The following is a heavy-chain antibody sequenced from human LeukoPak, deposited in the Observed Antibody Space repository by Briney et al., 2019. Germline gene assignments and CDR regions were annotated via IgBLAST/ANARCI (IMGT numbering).Heavy chain of an antibody. V-gene: IGHV3-30*02. J-gene: IGHJ4*02. D-gene: IGHD2-8*01. Sequence: PGGSLRLSCAASGFTFSSYDMHWVRQAPGKGLEWVASIRYDGSNKYYADSVKGRFTISRDNSKNTLYLQMNSLRAEDTAVYYCAKAPPYTKYFESWGQGTLVTVSS. CDR3: AKAPPYTKYFES. CDR1: GFTFSSYD. CDR2: IRYDGSNK.